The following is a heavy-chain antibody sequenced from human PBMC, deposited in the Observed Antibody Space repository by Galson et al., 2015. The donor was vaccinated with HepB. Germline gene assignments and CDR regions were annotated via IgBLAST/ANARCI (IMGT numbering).Heavy chain of an antibody. V-gene: IGHV3-23*01. CDR3: ANPWGSNGYTPNDAFDI. CDR2: ISGSGGST. Sequence: SLRLSCAASGFTFSSYAMSWVRQAPGKGLEWVSAISGSGGSTYYADSVKGRFTISRDNSKDTLYLQMNSLRAEDTAVYYCANPWGSNGYTPNDAFDIWGQGTMVTVSS. J-gene: IGHJ3*02. CDR1: GFTFSSYA. D-gene: IGHD3-16*01.